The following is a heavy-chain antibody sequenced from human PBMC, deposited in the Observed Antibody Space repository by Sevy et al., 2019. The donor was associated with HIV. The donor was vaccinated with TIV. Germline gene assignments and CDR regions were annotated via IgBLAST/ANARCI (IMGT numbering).Heavy chain of an antibody. D-gene: IGHD6-6*01. Sequence: ASVKVSCKASGYTFTSYGISWVRQAPGQGLEWMGWISAYNGNTNYAQKLQGRVTMTTDTSTSTAYMELRSLRSDDTAVYYCARDGLGGYSSSSGRFDYWGQGTLVTVSS. CDR1: GYTFTSYG. J-gene: IGHJ4*02. CDR2: ISAYNGNT. CDR3: ARDGLGGYSSSSGRFDY. V-gene: IGHV1-18*01.